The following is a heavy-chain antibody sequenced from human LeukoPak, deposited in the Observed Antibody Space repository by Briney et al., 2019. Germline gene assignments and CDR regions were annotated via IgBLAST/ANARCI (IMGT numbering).Heavy chain of an antibody. J-gene: IGHJ5*02. CDR1: GYTFTGYY. CDR2: INPNSGGT. Sequence: ASVKVSCKASGYTFTGYYMHWVRQAPGQGLEWMGWINPNSGGTNYAQKFQGRVTMTRDTSISTAYMELSRLRSDDAAVYYCATLEPAAIFVSTVAWGQGTLVTVSS. D-gene: IGHD2-2*01. CDR3: ATLEPAAIFVSTVA. V-gene: IGHV1-2*02.